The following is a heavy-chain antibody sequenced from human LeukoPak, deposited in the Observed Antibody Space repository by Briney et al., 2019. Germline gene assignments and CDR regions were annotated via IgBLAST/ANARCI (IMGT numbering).Heavy chain of an antibody. V-gene: IGHV3-23*01. J-gene: IGHJ4*02. Sequence: GGSLRLSCAASGFTFSSFAMSWVRQAPGKGLEWISVISASGGSTYYAGSVKGRFTISRDNSKNTLHLQMNSLRAEDTAVYYCAKGISIYSYFDNWGQGTLVTVSS. CDR2: ISASGGST. CDR1: GFTFSSFA. CDR3: AKGISIYSYFDN. D-gene: IGHD3-16*02.